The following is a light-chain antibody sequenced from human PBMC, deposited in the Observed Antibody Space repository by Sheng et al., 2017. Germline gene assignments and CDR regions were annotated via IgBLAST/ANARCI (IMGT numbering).Light chain of an antibody. V-gene: IGKV3-20*01. CDR3: QQYGSSVT. J-gene: IGKJ1*01. CDR2: CN. CDR1: ECQQKL. Sequence: EIVLTQSPGTLSLSPGVEHPLLQGQSECQQKLLSLVPAETWPGSXTPHLWCNQQGHWHPPDXFSGSGSGTDFTLTISRLEPEDFAVYYCQQYGSSVTFGQGTKVEIK.